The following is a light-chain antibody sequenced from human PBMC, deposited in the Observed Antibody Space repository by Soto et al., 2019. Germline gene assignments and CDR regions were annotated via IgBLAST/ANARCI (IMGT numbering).Light chain of an antibody. CDR2: KVS. Sequence: DTVMTQSPLSLPVTLGQPASISCRSSQSLVYSDGNTYLNWFQQGPGLSPRRLIYKVSNRDSVVPDRFSGSGSGTEFSLKISRVEAEDVGVYYWMQGTHWPRTFGQGTKVEIK. J-gene: IGKJ1*01. V-gene: IGKV2-30*01. CDR1: QSLVYSDGNTY. CDR3: MQGTHWPRT.